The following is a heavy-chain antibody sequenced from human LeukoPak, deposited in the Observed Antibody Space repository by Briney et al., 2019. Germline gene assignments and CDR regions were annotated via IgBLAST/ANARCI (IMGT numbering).Heavy chain of an antibody. D-gene: IGHD5-18*01. CDR1: GFRFSSYW. CDR2: IRQDGSEK. J-gene: IGHJ4*02. CDR3: SREGSPDTGLITAGEV. V-gene: IGHV3-7*01. Sequence: GGSLRLSCVVSGFRFSSYWMNWVRQAPGKGLEWVADIRQDGSEKYYADSVKGRFTVSRDNSKNSLYLEMNSLRVEDTAIYYCSREGSPDTGLITAGEVWGQGTLVTVSS.